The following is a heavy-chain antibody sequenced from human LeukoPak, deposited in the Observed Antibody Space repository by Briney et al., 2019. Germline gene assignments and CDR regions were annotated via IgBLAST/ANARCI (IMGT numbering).Heavy chain of an antibody. Sequence: GGSLRLSCAASGFTFSDYYMSWIRQAPGKGLEWVSYISSSGSTIYYADSVKGRFTISRDNSKNTLYLQMNSLRAEDTAVYYYAKDIRGPVGATPFLVYWGQGTLVTVSS. V-gene: IGHV3-11*01. CDR2: ISSSGSTI. CDR3: AKDIRGPVGATPFLVY. D-gene: IGHD1-26*01. CDR1: GFTFSDYY. J-gene: IGHJ4*02.